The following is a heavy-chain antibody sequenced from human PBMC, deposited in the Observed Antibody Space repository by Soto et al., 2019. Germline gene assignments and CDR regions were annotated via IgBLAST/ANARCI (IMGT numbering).Heavy chain of an antibody. V-gene: IGHV1-69*01. D-gene: IGHD3-3*01. Sequence: QVQLVQSGAEVKKPGSSVKVSCKASGGTFSSYAISWVRQAPGQGLEWMGGIIPIFGTANYAQKFQGRVTITAVESTSTAYMELSSLRSEDTAVYYCARSKRARPPAIHGAFDIWGQGTMVTVSS. CDR2: IIPIFGTA. CDR3: ARSKRARPPAIHGAFDI. CDR1: GGTFSSYA. J-gene: IGHJ3*02.